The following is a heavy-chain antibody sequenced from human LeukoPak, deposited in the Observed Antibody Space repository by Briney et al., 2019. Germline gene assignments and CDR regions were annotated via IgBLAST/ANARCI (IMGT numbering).Heavy chain of an antibody. J-gene: IGHJ4*02. CDR2: INSDGINT. D-gene: IGHD1-1*01. V-gene: IGHV3-74*01. CDR1: GFTFSNYW. CDR3: ARDPRTVRI. Sequence: PGGSLRLSCAASGFTFSNYWMHWVRQAPGKGLVWVSRINSDGINTSYADSVKGRFTISRDNAENSLYLQMNSLRVEDTAVYYCARDPRTVRIWGQGTLVTVSS.